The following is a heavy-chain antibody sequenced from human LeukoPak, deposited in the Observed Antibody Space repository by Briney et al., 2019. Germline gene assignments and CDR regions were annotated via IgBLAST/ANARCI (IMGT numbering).Heavy chain of an antibody. CDR1: GFTFSSYA. CDR3: ARDGGGAIVVVPAARGYFDY. D-gene: IGHD2-2*01. Sequence: PGRSLRLSCAASGFTFSSYAMHWVRQAPGKGLEWVAVISYDGSNKYYADSVKGRFTISRDNSKNTLYLQMNSLRAEDTAVYYCARDGGGAIVVVPAARGYFDYWGQGTLVTVSS. CDR2: ISYDGSNK. J-gene: IGHJ4*02. V-gene: IGHV3-30-3*01.